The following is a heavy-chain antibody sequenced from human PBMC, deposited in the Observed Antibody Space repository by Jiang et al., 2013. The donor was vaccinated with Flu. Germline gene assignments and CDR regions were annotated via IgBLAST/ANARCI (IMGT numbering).Heavy chain of an antibody. J-gene: IGHJ4*02. CDR1: GYSFTTYY. Sequence: SVMVSCKASGYSFTTYYIHWVRQPPGQGLEWLGVINPSDGGTSYAPKFQGRVTTTRDMSTRTVYMELSSLRSEDTAMYYCVRESGGKPTSGTDYWGQGTLVTVSS. CDR3: VRESGGKPTSGTDY. D-gene: IGHD2-15*01. V-gene: IGHV1-46*03. CDR2: INPSDGGT.